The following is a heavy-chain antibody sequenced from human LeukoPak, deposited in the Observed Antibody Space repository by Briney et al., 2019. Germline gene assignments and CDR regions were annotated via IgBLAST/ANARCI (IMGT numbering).Heavy chain of an antibody. Sequence: PGGSLRLSCAASGFTFSSYNMNWVRQTPGKGLEWVSSISGSSSLIYYADSVKGRFTISRDNAKNSLYLQMNSLRAEDTAVYYCARDVLIAADGVIRLDAFDIWGQGTVVTVSS. J-gene: IGHJ3*02. D-gene: IGHD6-13*01. CDR3: ARDVLIAADGVIRLDAFDI. V-gene: IGHV3-21*01. CDR1: GFTFSSYN. CDR2: ISGSSSLI.